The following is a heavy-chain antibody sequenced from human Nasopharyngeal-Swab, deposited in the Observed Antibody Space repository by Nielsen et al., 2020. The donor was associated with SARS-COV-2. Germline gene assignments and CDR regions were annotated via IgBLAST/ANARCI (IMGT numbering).Heavy chain of an antibody. J-gene: IGHJ4*02. Sequence: GVEWIGSVYYSGSTYYNPSLKSRVTISVDTSKNQFSLKLSSVTAADTAVYYCARRGVVVRGGYYFDYWGQGTLVTVSS. V-gene: IGHV4-39*01. CDR2: VYYSGST. D-gene: IGHD2-15*01. CDR3: ARRGVVVRGGYYFDY.